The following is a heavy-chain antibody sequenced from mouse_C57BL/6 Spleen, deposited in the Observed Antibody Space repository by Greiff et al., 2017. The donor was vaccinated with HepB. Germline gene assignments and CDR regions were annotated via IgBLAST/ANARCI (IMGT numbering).Heavy chain of an antibody. D-gene: IGHD2-12*01. CDR2: IDPSDSET. J-gene: IGHJ2*01. Sequence: VQLQQPGAELVRPGSSVKLSCKASGYTFTSYWMHWVKQRPIQGLEWIGNIDPSDSETHYNQKFKDKATLTVDKSSSTAYMQLSSLASADSAGYYCAREHDGGFDYWGQGTTLTVAS. CDR3: AREHDGGFDY. CDR1: GYTFTSYW. V-gene: IGHV1-52*01.